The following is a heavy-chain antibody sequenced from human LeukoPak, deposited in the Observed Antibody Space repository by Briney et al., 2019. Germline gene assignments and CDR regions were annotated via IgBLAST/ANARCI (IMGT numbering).Heavy chain of an antibody. CDR3: ARGKGVSTEFDN. Sequence: GGSLRLSCAASGFTFSTYWMSWVRQTPEKGLEWVANIKQDESEKYYVDSVKGRFTISRDNARNSLYLQMNSLRVEDTAVYYCARGKGVSTEFDNWGQGTLVTVSS. CDR1: GFTFSTYW. V-gene: IGHV3-7*01. D-gene: IGHD3-10*01. J-gene: IGHJ4*02. CDR2: IKQDESEK.